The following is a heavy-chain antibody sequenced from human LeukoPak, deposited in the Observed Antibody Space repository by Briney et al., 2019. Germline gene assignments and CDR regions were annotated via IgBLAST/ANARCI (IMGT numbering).Heavy chain of an antibody. J-gene: IGHJ3*02. CDR1: GGSISSYY. V-gene: IGHV4-59*01. D-gene: IGHD6-13*01. CDR2: IYYSGST. Sequence: SETLSLTCTVSGGSISSYYWSWIRQPPGKGLEWIGYIYYSGSTNYNPSLKSRVTISVDTSKNQFSLKLSSVTAADTAVYYCARTLIAAAGISPDAFDIWGQGTTVTVSS. CDR3: ARTLIAAAGISPDAFDI.